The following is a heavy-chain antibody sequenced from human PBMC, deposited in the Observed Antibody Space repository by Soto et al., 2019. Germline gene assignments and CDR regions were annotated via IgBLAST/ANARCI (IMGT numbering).Heavy chain of an antibody. CDR3: AKDRGYSGYDSPFGSYYFDY. CDR2: ISGSGGST. Sequence: GGCLRLSCAASGVTFCSYAMSGVRKATGKGLEWVSAISGSGGSTYYADSVKGRFTISRDNSKNTLYLQMNSLRAEDTAVYYCAKDRGYSGYDSPFGSYYFDYWGQGTLVTVSS. D-gene: IGHD5-12*01. CDR1: GVTFCSYA. V-gene: IGHV3-23*01. J-gene: IGHJ4*02.